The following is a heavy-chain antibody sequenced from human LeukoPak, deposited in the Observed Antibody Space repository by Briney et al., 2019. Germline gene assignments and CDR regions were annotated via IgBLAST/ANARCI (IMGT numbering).Heavy chain of an antibody. J-gene: IGHJ4*02. CDR3: ARVIVGTTGSDY. V-gene: IGHV3-7*01. CDR2: IKQDGSEK. Sequence: GGSLRLSCAASGFTFSSYGMHWVRQAPGKGLEWVANIKQDGSEKYYVDSVKGRFTISRDNAKKSLYLQMNSLRGEDTAVYYCARVIVGTTGSDYWGQGTLVTVSS. D-gene: IGHD1-26*01. CDR1: GFTFSSYG.